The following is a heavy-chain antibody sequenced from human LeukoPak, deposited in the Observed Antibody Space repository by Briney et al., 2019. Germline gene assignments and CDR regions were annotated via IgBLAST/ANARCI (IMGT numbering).Heavy chain of an antibody. D-gene: IGHD3-22*01. Sequence: PGGSLRPSCAASGFTFSSYGMSWVRQAPGKGLEWVSAISGSGGSTYYADSVKGRFTISRDNSKNTLYLQMNSLRAEDTAVYYCAKGKAYYYDSSGHRYFDYWGQGTLVTVSS. CDR1: GFTFSSYG. CDR2: ISGSGGST. CDR3: AKGKAYYYDSSGHRYFDY. J-gene: IGHJ4*02. V-gene: IGHV3-23*01.